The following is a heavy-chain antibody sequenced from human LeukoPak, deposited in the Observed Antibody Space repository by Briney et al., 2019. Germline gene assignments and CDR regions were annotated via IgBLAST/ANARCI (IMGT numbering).Heavy chain of an antibody. CDR2: IRYDGSNK. J-gene: IGHJ4*02. CDR3: AKGRSSSWYFYFDY. Sequence: GGSLRLSCAASGFTFSSYGMHWVRQAPGKGLEWVAFIRYDGSNKYYADSVKGRFTISRDNAKNSLYLQMNSLRAEDTALYYCAKGRSSSWYFYFDYWGQGTLVTVSS. D-gene: IGHD6-13*01. V-gene: IGHV3-30*02. CDR1: GFTFSSYG.